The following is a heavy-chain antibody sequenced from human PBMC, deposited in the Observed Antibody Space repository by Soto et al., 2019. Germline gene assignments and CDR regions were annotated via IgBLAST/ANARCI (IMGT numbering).Heavy chain of an antibody. CDR2: IRPNDGHT. CDR3: AIIGSGDYSDFDY. CDR1: GYTFTSYG. D-gene: IGHD4-4*01. J-gene: IGHJ4*02. V-gene: IGHV1-18*01. Sequence: GASVKVSCKGLGYTFTSYGISWVRQAPGQGLEWMGWIRPNDGHTNYAQKFQDRVTMTRDTSTTTVYMDPRSLGSDDTAVYYCAIIGSGDYSDFDYWGQGTLVTVS.